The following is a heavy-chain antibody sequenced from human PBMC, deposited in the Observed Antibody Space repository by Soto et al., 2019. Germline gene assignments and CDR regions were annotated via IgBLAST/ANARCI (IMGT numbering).Heavy chain of an antibody. D-gene: IGHD2-8*01. Sequence: ASVKVSCKASGYSFTDYHIHWVRQAPGQGLEWLGRINPKSGGTSTAQKLQGWVTMTTDTSISTASMELTRLTSDDTAIYYCARGDSTDCSNGVCSFFYNHDMDVWGQGTTVTV. CDR3: ARGDSTDCSNGVCSFFYNHDMDV. CDR2: INPKSGGT. V-gene: IGHV1-2*04. CDR1: GYSFTDYH. J-gene: IGHJ6*02.